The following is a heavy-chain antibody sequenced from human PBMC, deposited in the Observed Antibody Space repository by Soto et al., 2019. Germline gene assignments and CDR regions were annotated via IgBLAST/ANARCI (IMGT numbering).Heavy chain of an antibody. D-gene: IGHD3-10*01. CDR3: ARIHGSGSYYSGRDV. CDR1: GYSFTSYW. V-gene: IGHV5-10-1*01. CDR2: IDPSDSYT. J-gene: IGHJ6*02. Sequence: GDSLKISCKGSGYSFTSYWISWVRQMPGKGLEWMGRIDPSDSYTNYSPSFQGHVTISADKSISAAYLQWSSLKASDTARYYSARIHGSGSYYSGRDVWGQGTTGTVSS.